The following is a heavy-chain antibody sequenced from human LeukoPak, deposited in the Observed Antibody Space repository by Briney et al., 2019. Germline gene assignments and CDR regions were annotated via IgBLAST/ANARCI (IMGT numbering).Heavy chain of an antibody. CDR1: GFTFSSYW. D-gene: IGHD3-10*01. Sequence: GGSLRLSCAASGFTFSSYWMHWVRQAPGEGLVWVSRINEHGSITNYADSVEGRFTISRDNAKNTLYLQMNSLRVEDRAVCYCARGVGGSGSHWGRGTLVTVSS. CDR3: ARGVGGSGSH. J-gene: IGHJ1*01. V-gene: IGHV3-74*01. CDR2: INEHGSIT.